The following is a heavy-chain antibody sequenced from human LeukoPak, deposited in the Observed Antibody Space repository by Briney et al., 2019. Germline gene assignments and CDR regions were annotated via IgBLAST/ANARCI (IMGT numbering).Heavy chain of an antibody. D-gene: IGHD4-17*01. V-gene: IGHV3-23*01. CDR2: ISGSGGST. CDR3: AKDRGRPGVEPYGDYAFDY. CDR1: GFTFSSYA. Sequence: PWGSLRLSCAASGFTFSSYAMSWVRQAPGKGLEWVSAISGSGGSTYYADSVKGRFTISRDNSKNTLYLQMNSLRAEDTAVYYCAKDRGRPGVEPYGDYAFDYWGQGTLVTVSS. J-gene: IGHJ4*02.